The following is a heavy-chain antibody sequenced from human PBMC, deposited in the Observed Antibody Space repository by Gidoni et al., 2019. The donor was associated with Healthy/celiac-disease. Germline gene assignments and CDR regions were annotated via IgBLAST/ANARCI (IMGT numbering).Heavy chain of an antibody. Sequence: QVQLVQSGAEVKKPGASVKVSCKASGYTFTGYYMHWVRQAPGQGLEWMGRINPNSGGTNYAQKFQGRVTMTRDTSISTAYMELSRLRSDDTAVYYCARATVVVAASDAFDIWGQGTMVTVSS. D-gene: IGHD2-15*01. CDR2: INPNSGGT. CDR1: GYTFTGYY. V-gene: IGHV1-2*06. J-gene: IGHJ3*02. CDR3: ARATVVVAASDAFDI.